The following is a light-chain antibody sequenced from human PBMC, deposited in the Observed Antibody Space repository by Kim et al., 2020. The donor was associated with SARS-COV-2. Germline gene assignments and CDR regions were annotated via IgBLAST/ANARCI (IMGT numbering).Light chain of an antibody. Sequence: DIQMTQSPSTLSASVGDRVTITCRASQNINTWVAWYQQKPGKVPKVLNKKASNLERGVPSRFSGSGSGTEFTLTISSLQPDDFATYYCQQYDTLWTFGQGTKVDIK. CDR3: QQYDTLWT. J-gene: IGKJ1*01. CDR2: KAS. CDR1: QNINTW. V-gene: IGKV1-5*03.